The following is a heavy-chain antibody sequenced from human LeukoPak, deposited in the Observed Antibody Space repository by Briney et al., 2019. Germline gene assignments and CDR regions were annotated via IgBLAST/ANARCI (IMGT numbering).Heavy chain of an antibody. Sequence: GASVKVSCKASGYTFTSYYMHWVRQAPGQGLEWMGIIKPTTGSTSYAQKFQGRVTMTRDTSTSTVYMEQSSLRSEDTAVYYCARRADSSGGQYNWFDPWGQGTLVTVSS. D-gene: IGHD3-22*01. V-gene: IGHV1-46*01. CDR3: ARRADSSGGQYNWFDP. CDR1: GYTFTSYY. CDR2: IKPTTGST. J-gene: IGHJ5*02.